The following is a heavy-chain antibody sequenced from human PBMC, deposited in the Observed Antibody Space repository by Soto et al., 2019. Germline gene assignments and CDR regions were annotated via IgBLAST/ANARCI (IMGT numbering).Heavy chain of an antibody. CDR1: GGSLSSDDYS. CDR2: IYHSGST. V-gene: IGHV4-30-2*01. Sequence: TVSGTCVVSGGSLSSDDYSWSWIRQPPGKGLEWIGYIYHSGSTYYNPSLKSRVTISVDRSKNQFSLKLSSVTAADTAVYYCARYRNDSSGFDYWGQGTLFTVSS. D-gene: IGHD3-22*01. CDR3: ARYRNDSSGFDY. J-gene: IGHJ4*02.